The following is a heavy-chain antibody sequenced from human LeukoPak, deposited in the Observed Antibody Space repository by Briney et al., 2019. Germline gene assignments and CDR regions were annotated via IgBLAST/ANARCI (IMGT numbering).Heavy chain of an antibody. V-gene: IGHV3-21*01. CDR3: ARDLPNFESPYYFDY. D-gene: IGHD4/OR15-4a*01. CDR1: GFTFSSYS. J-gene: IGHJ4*02. Sequence: GGSLRLSCAASGFTFSSYSMNWVRQAPGKGLEWVSSISSSSSYIYYADSVKGRFTISRDNAKNSLYLQMNSLRAEDTAVYYCARDLPNFESPYYFDYWGQGTLVTVSS. CDR2: ISSSSSYI.